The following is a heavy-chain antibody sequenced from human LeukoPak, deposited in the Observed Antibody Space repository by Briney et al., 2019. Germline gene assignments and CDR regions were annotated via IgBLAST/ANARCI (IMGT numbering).Heavy chain of an antibody. CDR3: ARDKAAAGIIDY. CDR1: GGSFSGYY. J-gene: IGHJ4*02. CDR2: INHSGST. Sequence: SETLSLTCAVYGGSFSGYYWSWIRQPPGKGLEWIGEINHSGSTNYNPSLKSRVTISVDTSKNQFSLKLSSVTAADTAVYYCARDKAAAGIIDYWGQGTLVTVSS. D-gene: IGHD6-13*01. V-gene: IGHV4-34*01.